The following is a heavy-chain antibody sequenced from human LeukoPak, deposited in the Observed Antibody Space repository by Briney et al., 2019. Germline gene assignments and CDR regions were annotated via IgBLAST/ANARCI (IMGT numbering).Heavy chain of an antibody. CDR1: GFTFSSYW. CDR2: INSDGSST. D-gene: IGHD3-22*01. J-gene: IGHJ3*02. CDR3: AKVRTMIAVAFDI. V-gene: IGHV3-74*01. Sequence: GGSLRLSCAASGFTFSSYWMHWVRQAPGKGLVWVSRINSDGSSTSYADSVKGRFTISRDNAKNTLYLQMNSLRAEDTAVYYCAKVRTMIAVAFDIWGQGTMVTVSS.